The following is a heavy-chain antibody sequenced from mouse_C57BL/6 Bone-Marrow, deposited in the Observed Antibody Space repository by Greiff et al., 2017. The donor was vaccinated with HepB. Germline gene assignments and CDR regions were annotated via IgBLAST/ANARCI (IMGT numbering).Heavy chain of an antibody. D-gene: IGHD2-2*01. CDR3: ARGSSTMVTTYAMDY. CDR2: ISSGGSYT. CDR1: GFTFSSYG. Sequence: EVQLQESGGDLVKPGGSLKLSCAASGFTFSSYGMSWVRQTPDKRLEWVATISSGGSYTYYQDSVKGRFTISRDNAKNTLYLQMSSLKSEDTAMYYCARGSSTMVTTYAMDYWGQGTSVTVSS. V-gene: IGHV5-6*01. J-gene: IGHJ4*01.